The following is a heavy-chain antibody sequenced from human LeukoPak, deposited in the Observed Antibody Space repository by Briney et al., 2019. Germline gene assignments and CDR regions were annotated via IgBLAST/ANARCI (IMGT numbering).Heavy chain of an antibody. J-gene: IGHJ4*02. V-gene: IGHV1-24*01. Sequence: ASVKVSCKVSGYTLTKLSMHWVRLTTGEGLRWMGGFDPEDGETTYAPRFRGRLTMTEDTSADTAYMELSSLRSEDTAIHFCTINLRDYWGQGTLVTVSS. CDR3: TINLRDY. CDR2: FDPEDGET. CDR1: GYTLTKLS.